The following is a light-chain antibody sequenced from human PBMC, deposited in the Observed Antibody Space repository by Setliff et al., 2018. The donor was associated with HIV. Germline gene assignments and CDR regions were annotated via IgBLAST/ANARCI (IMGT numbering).Light chain of an antibody. Sequence: LPQPASVSGFPGQSITISCTGTNSDVGGYNYVSWYQQHPGKAPKLIIYEVSNRPSGVSNRFSGSKSGNTASLTISGLQAEDEADYYCSSYAITNTLPFGTGTKVTVL. V-gene: IGLV2-14*01. CDR2: EVS. J-gene: IGLJ1*01. CDR1: NSDVGGYNY. CDR3: SSYAITNTLP.